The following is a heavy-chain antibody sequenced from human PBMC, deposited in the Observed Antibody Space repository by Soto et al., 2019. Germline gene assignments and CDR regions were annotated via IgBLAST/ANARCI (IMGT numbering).Heavy chain of an antibody. CDR3: ARRKFVTGIIYCFDH. Sequence: SETLSLICSVSGDSISGNDDFWGWIRQPPGKGLEWIGSINHGGHTFYNPSLKSRLTMGVDMSRNQFSLRLRSVTAADTAVYYCARRKFVTGIIYCFDHWGQGTLVTVSS. CDR1: GDSISGNDDF. J-gene: IGHJ4*02. V-gene: IGHV4-39*01. CDR2: INHGGHT. D-gene: IGHD3-16*01.